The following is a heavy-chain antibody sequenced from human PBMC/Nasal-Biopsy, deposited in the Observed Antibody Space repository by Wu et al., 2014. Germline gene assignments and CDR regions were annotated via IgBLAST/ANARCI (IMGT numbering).Heavy chain of an antibody. CDR3: TRGTYSGLDWYFDF. CDR1: GFTFSTNG. V-gene: IGHV3-33*01. CDR2: VGYEISNK. Sequence: LRLSCAASGFTFSTNGMHWVRQAPGKGLDWVASVGYEISNKEYADSVKGRFTISRDNSNKMLYLEMNSLRAEDSAIYYCTRGTYSGLDWYFDFWGRGTLVTVSS. J-gene: IGHJ2*01. D-gene: IGHD1-26*01.